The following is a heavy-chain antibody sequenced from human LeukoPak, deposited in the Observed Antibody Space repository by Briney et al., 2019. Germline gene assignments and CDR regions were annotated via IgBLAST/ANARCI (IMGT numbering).Heavy chain of an antibody. Sequence: ATVKISCKASGYTFTDYYMHWVQQAPGKGLEWMGRVDPEDGETIYAEKFQGRVTITADTSTDTAYMELSSLRSEDTAVYYCATGQILEWLLYRYSGYPNYYYYMDVWGKGTTVTVSS. CDR2: VDPEDGET. J-gene: IGHJ6*03. V-gene: IGHV1-69-2*01. D-gene: IGHD3-3*01. CDR3: ATGQILEWLLYRYSGYPNYYYYMDV. CDR1: GYTFTDYY.